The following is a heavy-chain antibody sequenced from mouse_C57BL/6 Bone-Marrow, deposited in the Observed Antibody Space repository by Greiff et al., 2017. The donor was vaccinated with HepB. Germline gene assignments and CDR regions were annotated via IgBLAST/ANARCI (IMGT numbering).Heavy chain of an antibody. CDR3: ARGVLYYYGSSYGYFDV. CDR1: GYSFTGYF. D-gene: IGHD1-1*01. CDR2: INPYNGDT. J-gene: IGHJ1*03. Sequence: EVKVEESGPELVKPGASVKISCKASGYSFTGYFMNWVKQSHGKSLEWIGRINPYNGDTFYNQKFKGKATLTVDKSSSTAHMELLSLTSEDFAVYYCARGVLYYYGSSYGYFDVWGTGTTVTVSS. V-gene: IGHV1-37*01.